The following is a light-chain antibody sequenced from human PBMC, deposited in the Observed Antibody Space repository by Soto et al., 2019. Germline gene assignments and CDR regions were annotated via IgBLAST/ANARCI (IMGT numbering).Light chain of an antibody. V-gene: IGLV1-47*01. CDR2: RNN. J-gene: IGLJ1*01. CDR1: SSNIGSNS. Sequence: QSVLTQPPSASGTPGQRVTISCSGSSSNIGSNSVYWYQQLPGTAPKLLIYRNNQRPSGVPDRFSGSKSGTSASLAITGLQAEDEADYYCQSYDSSLSGSDVFGTGTKLTVL. CDR3: QSYDSSLSGSDV.